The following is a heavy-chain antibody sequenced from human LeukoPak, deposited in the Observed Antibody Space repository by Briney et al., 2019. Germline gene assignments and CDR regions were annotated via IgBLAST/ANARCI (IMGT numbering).Heavy chain of an antibody. CDR2: INPSGGST. D-gene: IGHD6-19*01. Sequence: ASVKVSCKASGYTFTSYYMHWVRQAPGQGLEWMGIINPSGGSTSYAQKFQGRVTMTRDMSTSTVYMELSSLRSEDTAVYYCARVLPVAGKGGWKPVDYWGQGTLVTVSS. CDR3: ARVLPVAGKGGWKPVDY. CDR1: GYTFTSYY. V-gene: IGHV1-46*01. J-gene: IGHJ4*02.